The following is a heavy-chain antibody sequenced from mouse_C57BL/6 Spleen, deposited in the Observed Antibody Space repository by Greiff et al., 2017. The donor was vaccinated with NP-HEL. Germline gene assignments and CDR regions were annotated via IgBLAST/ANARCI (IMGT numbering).Heavy chain of an antibody. D-gene: IGHD1-1*01. CDR2: ILPGSGIT. V-gene: IGHV1-9*01. J-gene: IGHJ3*01. CDR1: GYTFTGYW. CDR3: ARLGRHYYYGTGFAY. Sequence: QVQLQQSGAELMKPGASVKLSCKATGYTFTGYWIEWVKQRPGHGLEWIGEILPGSGITNYNEKFKGKATFTADTSSNTAYMQLSSLTTEDSAIYYCARLGRHYYYGTGFAYWGQGTLVTVSA.